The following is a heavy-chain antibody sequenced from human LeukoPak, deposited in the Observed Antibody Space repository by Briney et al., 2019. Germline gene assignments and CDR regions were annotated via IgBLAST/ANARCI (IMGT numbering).Heavy chain of an antibody. D-gene: IGHD2-8*01. V-gene: IGHV3-7*01. CDR1: GFTFSSYD. CDR3: ATRLCSTSGCRAYSQYSLDI. CDR2: IKEDGGEG. Sequence: PGGSLRLSCAASGFTFSSYDMNWVRQAPGKGLEWVANIKEDGGEGYYVDSERGRFTISRDNAKNSLYLQMNSLRAEDTAVYHCATRLCSTSGCRAYSQYSLDIWGRGTTVTVSS. J-gene: IGHJ6*04.